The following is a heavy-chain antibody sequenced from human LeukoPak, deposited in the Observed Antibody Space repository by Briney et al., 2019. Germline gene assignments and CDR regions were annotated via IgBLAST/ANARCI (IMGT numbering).Heavy chain of an antibody. J-gene: IGHJ4*02. CDR2: IYSGGST. D-gene: IGHD3-3*01. CDR3: ARAPWWITIFGVVTNYFDY. CDR1: GFTVSSNY. Sequence: GGSLRLSCAASGFTVSSNYMSWVRQAPGKGLEWVSVIYSGGSTYYADSVKGRFTISRVNSKNTLYLQMNSLRAEDTAVYYCARAPWWITIFGVVTNYFDYWGQGTLVTVSS. V-gene: IGHV3-66*01.